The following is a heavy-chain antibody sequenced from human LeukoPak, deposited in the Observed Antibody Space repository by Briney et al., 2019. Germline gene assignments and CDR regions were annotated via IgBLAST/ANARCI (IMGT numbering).Heavy chain of an antibody. Sequence: PGGSLRLSCVASGFTFSSYWMSWVRQAPGKGLEWVANIKQDGSEKYYVDSVKGRFTISRDNTKNSLYLQMNSLRVEDTAVYYCARGTGDFGYWGQGTLVTVSS. CDR1: GFTFSSYW. D-gene: IGHD7-27*01. V-gene: IGHV3-7*03. CDR2: IKQDGSEK. CDR3: ARGTGDFGY. J-gene: IGHJ4*02.